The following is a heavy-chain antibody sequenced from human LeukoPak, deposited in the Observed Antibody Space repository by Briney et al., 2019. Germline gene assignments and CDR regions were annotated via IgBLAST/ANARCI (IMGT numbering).Heavy chain of an antibody. CDR1: GFTFSSYG. D-gene: IGHD4-11*01. J-gene: IGHJ4*02. Sequence: GGSLRLSCAASGFTFSSYGMYWVRQAPGKGLEWVAVIWYDGSNKYYADSVKGRFTISRDNSKNTLYLQMNSLRAEDTAVYYCAKDPREGTTFADYWGQGTLVTVSS. CDR2: IWYDGSNK. CDR3: AKDPREGTTFADY. V-gene: IGHV3-33*06.